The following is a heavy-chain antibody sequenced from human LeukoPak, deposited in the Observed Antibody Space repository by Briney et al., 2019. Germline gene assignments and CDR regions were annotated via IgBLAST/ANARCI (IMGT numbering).Heavy chain of an antibody. V-gene: IGHV3-11*04. CDR2: ISSSGSTI. CDR3: ARDHAPYDSSGYLNYGMDV. D-gene: IGHD3-22*01. J-gene: IGHJ6*02. Sequence: GGPLRLSCAASGFTFSDYYMSWIRQAPGKGLEWVSYISSSGSTIYYADSVKGRFTISRDNAKNTLYLQMNSLRAEDTAVYYCARDHAPYDSSGYLNYGMDVWGQGTTVTVSS. CDR1: GFTFSDYY.